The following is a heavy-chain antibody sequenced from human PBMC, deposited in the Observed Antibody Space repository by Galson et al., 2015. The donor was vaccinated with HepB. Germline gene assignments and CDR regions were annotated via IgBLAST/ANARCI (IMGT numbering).Heavy chain of an antibody. Sequence: SVKVSCKASGGTFSSYTISWVRQAPGQGLEWMGRIIPILGIANYAQKFQGRVTITADKSTSTAYMELSSLRSEDTAVYYCARDLLGVGATKDFDYWGQGTLVTVSS. V-gene: IGHV1-69*04. CDR1: GGTFSSYT. D-gene: IGHD1-26*01. CDR3: ARDLLGVGATKDFDY. J-gene: IGHJ4*02. CDR2: IIPILGIA.